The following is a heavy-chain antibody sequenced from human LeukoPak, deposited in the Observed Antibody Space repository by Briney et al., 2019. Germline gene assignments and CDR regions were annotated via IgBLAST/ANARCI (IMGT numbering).Heavy chain of an antibody. CDR1: GFTFSSYA. CDR3: ARGVGYSYGAFDI. J-gene: IGHJ3*02. CDR2: ISYDGSNK. V-gene: IGHV3-30*04. D-gene: IGHD5-18*01. Sequence: GGSLRLSGAASGFTFSSYAMHWVRQAPGKGLEWVAVISYDGSNKYYADSVKGRFTISRDNSKNTLYLQMNSLRAEDTAVYYCARGVGYSYGAFDIWGQGTMVTVSS.